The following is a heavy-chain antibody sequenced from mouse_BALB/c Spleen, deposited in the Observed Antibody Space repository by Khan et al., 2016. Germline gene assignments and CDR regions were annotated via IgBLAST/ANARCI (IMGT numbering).Heavy chain of an antibody. CDR1: GFNIKDTY. V-gene: IGHV14-3*02. Sequence: VQLKESGAELVKPGASVKLSCTASGFNIKDTYIHWLKQRPEQGLEWIGRIDPANGNTKYDPKFQGKAPITAETSSNTSYLHLSSLTTEDTAVYYCSTWGLPNYFYVGVWGAGTTVTVSS. J-gene: IGHJ1*01. CDR2: IDPANGNT. CDR3: STWGLPNYFYVGV. D-gene: IGHD2-2*01.